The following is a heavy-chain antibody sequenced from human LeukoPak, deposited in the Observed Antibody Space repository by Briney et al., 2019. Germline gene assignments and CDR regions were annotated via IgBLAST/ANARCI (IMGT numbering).Heavy chain of an antibody. Sequence: GGSLRLSCAASGFTFSSYAMSWVRQAPGKGLEWVSAISGSGGSTYYADSVKGRFTISRDNSKNTLYLQMNSLRAEDTAVYYCARASLLGYCSSTSCYQFDYWGQGTLVTVSS. V-gene: IGHV3-23*01. CDR3: ARASLLGYCSSTSCYQFDY. CDR2: ISGSGGST. CDR1: GFTFSSYA. D-gene: IGHD2-2*01. J-gene: IGHJ4*02.